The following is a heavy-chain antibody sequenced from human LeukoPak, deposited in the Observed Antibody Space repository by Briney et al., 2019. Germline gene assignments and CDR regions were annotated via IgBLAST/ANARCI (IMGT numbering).Heavy chain of an antibody. CDR3: AKDPGVVVLPAARELFDP. CDR1: GFTFSSYA. V-gene: IGHV3-23*01. CDR2: ISGSGGST. Sequence: GGSLRLSCAASGFTFSSYAMSWVRQSPGKGLEWVSAISGSGGSTYYADSVKGRFTISRDNSKNTLYLQMNSLRAEDTAVYYCAKDPGVVVLPAARELFDPWGQGTLVTVSS. J-gene: IGHJ5*02. D-gene: IGHD2-2*01.